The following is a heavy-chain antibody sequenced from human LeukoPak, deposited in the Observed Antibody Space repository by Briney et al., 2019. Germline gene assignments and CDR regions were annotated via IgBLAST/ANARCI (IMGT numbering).Heavy chain of an antibody. CDR3: LAGYYYYYMDV. V-gene: IGHV3-74*01. CDR1: GFAFSNYW. J-gene: IGHJ6*03. Sequence: GGSLRLSCAASGFAFSNYWLHLLRQAPGKVLVWVARINTHGSSTNYADSVKGRFTISRDNAKNTLYLQMTSLSAEDTAVYYALAGYYYYYMDVWGKGTTVTVSS. D-gene: IGHD6-13*01. CDR2: INTHGSST.